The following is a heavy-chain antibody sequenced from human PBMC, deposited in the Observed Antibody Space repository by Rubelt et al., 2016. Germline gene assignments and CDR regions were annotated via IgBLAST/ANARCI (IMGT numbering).Heavy chain of an antibody. CDR3: AHRAGIGKYFEY. CDR1: GFSLSTSGVT. V-gene: IGHV2-5*02. Sequence: QINLKESGPTLVKHTQTLTLTCTFSGFSLSTSGVTVGWIRQPPGKALEWLALVYWDDTKSYSQFLKSRLINTKDTSKNKVVLTMTNMDHLETATYYCAHRAGIGKYFEYWGQGTLVTVSS. J-gene: IGHJ4*02. D-gene: IGHD1-26*01. CDR2: VYWDDTK.